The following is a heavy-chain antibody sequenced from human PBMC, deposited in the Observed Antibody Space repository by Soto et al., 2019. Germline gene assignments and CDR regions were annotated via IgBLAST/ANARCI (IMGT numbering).Heavy chain of an antibody. CDR2: INPNSGGT. CDR1: GYTFTGYY. Sequence: QVQLVQSGAEVKKPGASVKVSCKASGYTFTGYYMHWVRQAPGQGLEWMGWINPNSGGTNYAQEFQGRATMTRNTSISTAYMELSRLRSDDTAVYYCARALRITPFMDVWGQGTTVTVSS. V-gene: IGHV1-2*02. D-gene: IGHD3-3*01. CDR3: ARALRITPFMDV. J-gene: IGHJ6*02.